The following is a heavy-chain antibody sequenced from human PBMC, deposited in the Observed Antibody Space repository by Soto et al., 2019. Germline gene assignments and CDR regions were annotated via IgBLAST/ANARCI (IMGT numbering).Heavy chain of an antibody. J-gene: IGHJ6*02. CDR1: GFTFSSYA. CDR2: ISYDGSNK. D-gene: IGHD6-13*01. Sequence: PGGSLRLSCAASGFTFSSYAMHWVRQAPGKGLEWVAVISYDGSNKYYADSVKGRFTISRDNSKNTLYPQMNSLRAEDTAVYYCARVLAAVAYYYYGMDVWGQGTTVTVSS. CDR3: ARVLAAVAYYYYGMDV. V-gene: IGHV3-30-3*01.